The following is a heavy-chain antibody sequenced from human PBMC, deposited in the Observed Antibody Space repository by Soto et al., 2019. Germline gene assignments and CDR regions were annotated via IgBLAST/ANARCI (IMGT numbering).Heavy chain of an antibody. CDR3: ARELHGGSYGMD. CDR2: VSTDGRDT. Sequence: GGSLRLSCAASGFTFNNYAMSWVRQAPGKGLQWVSIVSTDGRDTFYSDPVKGRFTISRDNSMNTLYLQMNGLSAGDTAVYYCARELHGGSYGMD. V-gene: IGHV3-23*01. CDR1: GFTFNNYA. J-gene: IGHJ6*01.